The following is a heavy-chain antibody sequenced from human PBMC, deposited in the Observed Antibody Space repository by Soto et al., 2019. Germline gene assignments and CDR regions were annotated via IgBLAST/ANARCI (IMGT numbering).Heavy chain of an antibody. CDR3: ARGRYYGSGSYYRHYYYYGMDV. D-gene: IGHD3-10*01. J-gene: IGHJ6*02. Sequence: PSETLSLTCAVSGGSISSYYWSWIRQPPGKGLEWIGYIYYSGSTNYNPSLKSRVTISVDTSKNQFSLKLSSVTAADTAVYYCARGRYYGSGSYYRHYYYYGMDVWGQGTTVTVSS. V-gene: IGHV4-59*12. CDR2: IYYSGST. CDR1: GGSISSYY.